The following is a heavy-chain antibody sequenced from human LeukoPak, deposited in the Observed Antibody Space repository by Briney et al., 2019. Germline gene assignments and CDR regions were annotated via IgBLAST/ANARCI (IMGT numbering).Heavy chain of an antibody. CDR2: VNHSGST. V-gene: IGHV4-34*01. CDR1: GGSFRGYY. J-gene: IGHJ5*02. D-gene: IGHD3-3*01. CDR3: ARGGNIWSGLSGRNWFDP. Sequence: SETLSLTCAVYGGSFRGYYWSWIHQPPGTGLEWIGEVNHSGSTNYNPSLKSRVTISGDTSNNQFSLRLSSVTAADTAVYYCARGGNIWSGLSGRNWFDPWGQGTLVTVSS.